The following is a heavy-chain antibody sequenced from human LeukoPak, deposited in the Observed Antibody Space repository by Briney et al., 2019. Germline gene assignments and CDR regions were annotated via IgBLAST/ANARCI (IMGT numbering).Heavy chain of an antibody. D-gene: IGHD3-10*01. V-gene: IGHV1-46*01. CDR1: GYTFTSYY. Sequence: ASVKVSYKASGYTFTSYYMHWVRQAPGQGLEWMGIINPSGGSTSYAQKFQGRVTMTRDTSTSTVYMELSSLRSEDTAVYFCARDSAGSYYNPNRVRYFDYWGQGTLVTVSS. CDR3: ARDSAGSYYNPNRVRYFDY. CDR2: INPSGGST. J-gene: IGHJ4*02.